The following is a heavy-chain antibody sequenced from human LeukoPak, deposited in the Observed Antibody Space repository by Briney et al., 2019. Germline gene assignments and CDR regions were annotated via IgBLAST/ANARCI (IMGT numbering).Heavy chain of an antibody. CDR3: ARDSLRDGYNSYFDY. CDR2: IGYDGVYK. CDR1: GFTFSSYP. D-gene: IGHD5-24*01. V-gene: IGHV3-30*14. Sequence: GRSLRLSCTASGFTFSSYPFHWVRQAPGKGLEWVAVIGYDGVYKFYTDSVKGRFTISRDNSKNTLYLQMNSLRAEDTAVYYCARDSLRDGYNSYFDYWGQGTLVTVSS. J-gene: IGHJ4*02.